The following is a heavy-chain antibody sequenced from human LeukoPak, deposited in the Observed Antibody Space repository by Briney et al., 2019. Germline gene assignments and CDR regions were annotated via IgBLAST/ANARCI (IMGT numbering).Heavy chain of an antibody. CDR1: GFTFSSST. CDR3: AGEYSSSSGVFDI. CDR2: ISYDGGSK. J-gene: IGHJ3*02. D-gene: IGHD6-6*01. Sequence: PGRSLRLSCAASGFTFSSSTMHWVRQGPGKGLEWVASISYDGGSKYYADSVKGRFTISRDSFENMLYLQVNSLRPEDTAVYFCAGEYSSSSGVFDIWGQGTMVTVSS. V-gene: IGHV3-30-3*01.